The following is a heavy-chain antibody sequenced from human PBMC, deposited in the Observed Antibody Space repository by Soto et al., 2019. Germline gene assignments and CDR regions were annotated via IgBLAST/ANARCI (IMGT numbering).Heavy chain of an antibody. CDR2: INHSGST. CDR1: GGSVSSGYY. D-gene: IGHD3-10*01. CDR3: ARDRGLNHYYYYGMDV. V-gene: IGHV4-61*01. Sequence: QVQLQESGPGLVKPSETLSLTCTVSGGSVSSGYYWNWIRQAPGKGLEWIGEINHSGSTNYNPSLKSRVTISVDTSKNQFSLKLSSVTAADTAVYYCARDRGLNHYYYYGMDVWGQGTTVTVSS. J-gene: IGHJ6*02.